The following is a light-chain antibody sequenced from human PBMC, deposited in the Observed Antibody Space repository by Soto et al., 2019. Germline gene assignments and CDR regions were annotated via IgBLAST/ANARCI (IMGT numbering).Light chain of an antibody. J-gene: IGLJ3*02. V-gene: IGLV2-14*01. CDR3: SSFTVSVAWV. CDR1: SSDVGGYDY. CDR2: EVT. Sequence: QSALTQPASVSGSPGQSITIHCTGTSSDVGGYDYVSWYQQYPGKAPKLLIYEVTNRPSGVSNRFSGSKSGNTASLTISGLQTDDEADYYCSSFTVSVAWVFGGGTKLTVL.